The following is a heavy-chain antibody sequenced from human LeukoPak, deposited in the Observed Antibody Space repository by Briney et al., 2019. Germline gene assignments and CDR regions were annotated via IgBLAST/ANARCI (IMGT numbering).Heavy chain of an antibody. CDR3: ARDPTNMKAFDI. V-gene: IGHV3-30-3*01. CDR2: ISYDGSNK. D-gene: IGHD2-8*01. CDR1: GFTFSSYA. J-gene: IGHJ3*02. Sequence: PGGSLRLSCAASGFTFSSYAMHWVRQAPGKGLEWVAVISYDGSNKYYADSVKGRFTISRDNSKNTLYLQMNSLRAEDTAVYYCARDPTNMKAFDIWGQGTMVTVSS.